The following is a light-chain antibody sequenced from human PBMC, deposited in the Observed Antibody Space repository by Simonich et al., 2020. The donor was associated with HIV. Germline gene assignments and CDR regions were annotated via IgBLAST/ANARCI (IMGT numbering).Light chain of an antibody. CDR3: QQYYSTLSYT. V-gene: IGKV4-1*01. Sequence: DIVMTQSPDSLAVSLGERATVNCRSSRSVLYRSNNKNYLAWYQQQPGQPPKLLIYWASTREAGVPDRFSGSGSGTDFTLTINSLQAEDVAVYYCQQYYSTLSYTFGQGTKLEIK. J-gene: IGKJ2*01. CDR2: WAS. CDR1: RSVLYRSNNKNY.